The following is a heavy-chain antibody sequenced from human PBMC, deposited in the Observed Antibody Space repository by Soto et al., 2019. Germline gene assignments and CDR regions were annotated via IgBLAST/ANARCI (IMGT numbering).Heavy chain of an antibody. J-gene: IGHJ5*02. V-gene: IGHV5-51*01. CDR2: IFPSDSDT. CDR3: PRKDKSGYFNWFDP. CDR1: GYRFTSYC. Sequence: GESLKISCRTSGYRFTSYCIAWVRQMPCKGLEWMGIIFPSDSDTRYSPSFQGKVTISADRSTSTVFLQWASLKASDTAVYFCPRKDKSGYFNWFDPWGPGTMLTV. D-gene: IGHD3-22*01.